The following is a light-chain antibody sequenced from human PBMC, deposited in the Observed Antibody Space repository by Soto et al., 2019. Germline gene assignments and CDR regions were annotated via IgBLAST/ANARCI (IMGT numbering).Light chain of an antibody. Sequence: QSVLTQPASVSGSPGQSITISCTGTSSDVGGYNFVSWYQQHPDKAPKLMIYDVTNRPSGVSNRFSGSKSGNTAPLTISGLQAEYEADYYCGSHTLISSSVFGTG. J-gene: IGLJ1*01. CDR1: SSDVGGYNF. CDR3: GSHTLISSSV. CDR2: DVT. V-gene: IGLV2-14*01.